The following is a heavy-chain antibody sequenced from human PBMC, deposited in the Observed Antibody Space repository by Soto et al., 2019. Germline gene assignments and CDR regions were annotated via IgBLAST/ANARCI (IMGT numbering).Heavy chain of an antibody. V-gene: IGHV3-30-3*01. J-gene: IGHJ1*01. D-gene: IGHD6-19*01. CDR1: GFNFSNYA. CDR2: TSKDGSKK. Sequence: GGSLRLSCVVSGFNFSNYAINWVRQAPGKGLDWVAVTSKDGSKKYHADSVKGRFTISRDNSKNTVYLQMNSLSTEDTAIYYCARDISVAGAGYFLHWGQGTLVTVSS. CDR3: ARDISVAGAGYFLH.